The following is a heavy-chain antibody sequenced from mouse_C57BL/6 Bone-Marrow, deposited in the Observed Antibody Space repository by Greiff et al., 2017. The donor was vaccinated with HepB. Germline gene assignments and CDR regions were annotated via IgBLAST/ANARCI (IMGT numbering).Heavy chain of an antibody. CDR1: GYTFTSYW. D-gene: IGHD1-1*01. Sequence: QVQLQQPGAELVKPGASVKLSCKASGYTFTSYWMHWVKQRPGQGLEWIGMIHPNSGSTNYNEKFKSKATLTVDKSSSTAYMQLSSLTSEDSAVYYGGRAITTVVGGAWFSYWGQGTLVTVSA. V-gene: IGHV1-64*01. J-gene: IGHJ3*01. CDR2: IHPNSGST. CDR3: GRAITTVVGGAWFSY.